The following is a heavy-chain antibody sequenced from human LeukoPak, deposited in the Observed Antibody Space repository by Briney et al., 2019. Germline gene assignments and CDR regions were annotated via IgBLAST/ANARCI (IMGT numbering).Heavy chain of an antibody. V-gene: IGHV1-24*01. J-gene: IGHJ5*02. D-gene: IGHD3-10*02. Sequence: ASVKVSCKVSGYTLTGLSMHWVRQAPGKGLEWMGGFDPEDGETIYAQKFQGRVTMTEDTSTDTAYMELSSLRSEDTAVYYCATDILLSSGFDPWGQGTLVTVSS. CDR1: GYTLTGLS. CDR3: ATDILLSSGFDP. CDR2: FDPEDGET.